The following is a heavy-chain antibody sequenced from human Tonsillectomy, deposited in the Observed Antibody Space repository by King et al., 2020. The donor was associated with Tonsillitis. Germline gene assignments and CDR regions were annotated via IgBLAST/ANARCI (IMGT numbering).Heavy chain of an antibody. CDR3: ASGGGGMANTPLDY. D-gene: IGHD3-16*01. CDR1: GFTFSSYA. Sequence: VQLVESGGGVVQPGRSLRLSCAASGFTFSSYAMHWVRQAPGKGLEWVAVISHDGSNKYSADSVKGRFTISRDNSKNTLYLQMNNLRAEDTAVYYCASGGGGMANTPLDYWGQGTLVTVSS. CDR2: ISHDGSNK. J-gene: IGHJ4*02. V-gene: IGHV3-30-3*01.